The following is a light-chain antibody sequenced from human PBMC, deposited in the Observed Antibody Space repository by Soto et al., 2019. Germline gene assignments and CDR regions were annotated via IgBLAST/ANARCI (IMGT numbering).Light chain of an antibody. CDR2: EVR. CDR1: SSDVGGFNY. J-gene: IGLJ2*01. V-gene: IGLV2-8*01. Sequence: QSLLTQPPSASGSPGQSVTISCTGTSSDVGGFNYVSWYQQHPGKAPKLIIFEVRQRPSGVPDRFSGSKSGNTASLTVSGLQAEDEADYFCSSYAGSNAVVFGGGTKLTVL. CDR3: SSYAGSNAVV.